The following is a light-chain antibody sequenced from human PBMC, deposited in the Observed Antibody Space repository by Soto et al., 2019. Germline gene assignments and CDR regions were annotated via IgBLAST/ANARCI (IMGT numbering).Light chain of an antibody. CDR1: QSVSSY. CDR3: QERSNWPQLT. Sequence: EIVLTQSPATLSLSPGERATLSCRASQSVSSYLAWYQQKPGQAPRLLIYDASNRATGIPARFSGSGSGTDFTLTISRLEPEDFAVYFCQERSNWPQLTFGGGTKVEI. J-gene: IGKJ4*01. V-gene: IGKV3-11*01. CDR2: DAS.